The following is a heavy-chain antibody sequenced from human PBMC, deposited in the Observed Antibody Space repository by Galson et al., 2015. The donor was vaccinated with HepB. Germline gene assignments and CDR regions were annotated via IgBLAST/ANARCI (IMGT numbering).Heavy chain of an antibody. CDR1: GVSTSSSSYY. Sequence: ETLSLTCTVSGVSTSSSSYYWSWLRQPPGRGLEWIGSIYYTATTYYDPSLKSRVTISLNTSKNQFSLRLNSVTAADTAVYYCARHVGESGSYGMDVWGQGTTVTVSS. V-gene: IGHV4-39*01. CDR2: IYYTATT. CDR3: ARHVGESGSYGMDV. D-gene: IGHD3-10*01. J-gene: IGHJ6*02.